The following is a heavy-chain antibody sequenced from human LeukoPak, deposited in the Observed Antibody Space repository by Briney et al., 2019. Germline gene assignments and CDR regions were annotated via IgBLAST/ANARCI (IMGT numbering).Heavy chain of an antibody. J-gene: IGHJ4*02. D-gene: IGHD6-19*01. Sequence: GGSLRLSCAASGFTFSDHAMNWVRQAQGKGLEWVSSLSEGGETTDYAASVKGRFTISRDNSKNTLYLQMNSLRADDTAAYYCAKQWLVGIWGQGTLVTVSS. CDR1: GFTFSDHA. CDR3: AKQWLVGI. CDR2: LSEGGETT. V-gene: IGHV3-23*01.